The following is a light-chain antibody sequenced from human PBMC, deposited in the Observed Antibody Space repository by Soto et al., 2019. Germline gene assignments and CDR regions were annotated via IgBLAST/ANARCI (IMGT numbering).Light chain of an antibody. Sequence: EIVLTQSPSTLSLSPGERVTISCRASQSVGSYLAWYQQKPGQAPRLLIYDASNRATGIPVRFSGSGSGTDFTLTISSLEPEDFAVYYCQQRSNWPLTFGGGTKVEIK. CDR2: DAS. CDR3: QQRSNWPLT. CDR1: QSVGSY. J-gene: IGKJ4*01. V-gene: IGKV3-11*01.